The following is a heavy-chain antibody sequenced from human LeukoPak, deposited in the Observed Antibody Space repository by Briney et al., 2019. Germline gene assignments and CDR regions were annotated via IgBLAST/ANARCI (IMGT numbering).Heavy chain of an antibody. CDR2: ISSSGSTI. Sequence: GGSLRLSCAASGFTFSDYYMSGFRQAPGKGLEWVSYISSSGSTIYYADSVKGRFTISRDNAKNSLYLQMNSLRAEDTAVYYCARDNRIVVVPAAGYGMDVWGQGTTVTASS. CDR3: ARDNRIVVVPAAGYGMDV. V-gene: IGHV3-11*01. J-gene: IGHJ6*02. D-gene: IGHD2-2*01. CDR1: GFTFSDYY.